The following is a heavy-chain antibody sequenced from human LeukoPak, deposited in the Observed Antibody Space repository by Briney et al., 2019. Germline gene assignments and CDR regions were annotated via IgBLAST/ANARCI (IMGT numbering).Heavy chain of an antibody. V-gene: IGHV4-34*01. CDR2: INHSGST. D-gene: IGHD3/OR15-3a*01. CDR3: ARVDDY. CDR1: GGSLSGYY. Sequence: SETLSLTCGVYGGSLSGYYWSWIRQPPGKGLEWIREINHSGSTNYNPSLKSRVTISVDTSKNQFSLELSSVTAADTAVYYCARVDDYWSQGTLVTVSS. J-gene: IGHJ4*02.